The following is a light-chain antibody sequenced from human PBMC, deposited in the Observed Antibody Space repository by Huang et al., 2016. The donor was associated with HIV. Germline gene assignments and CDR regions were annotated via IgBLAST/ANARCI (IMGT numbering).Light chain of an antibody. CDR3: RQYYDYPQT. V-gene: IGKV4-1*01. CDR1: LTILLNSDTRNY. J-gene: IGKJ1*01. CDR2: GAS. Sequence: DIVITQSPDSLAVSLGETVTIAYRSNLTILLNSDTRNYLAWYQQKSGQPPKLLIYGASTRESGVPERFSGGGSMTDFTLTISGLQADDVALYYCRQYYDYPQTFGQGTRVEIK.